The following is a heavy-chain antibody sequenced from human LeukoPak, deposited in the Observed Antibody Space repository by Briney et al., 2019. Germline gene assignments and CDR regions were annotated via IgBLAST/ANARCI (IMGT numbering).Heavy chain of an antibody. D-gene: IGHD3-22*01. CDR1: GFTVSSNY. CDR2: IYSGGST. Sequence: GGSLRLSCAASGFTVSSNYMSWVHQAPGKGLEWVSVIYSGGSTYYADSVKGRFTISRHNSKNTLYLQMNSLRAEDTAVYYCARHSDNYDSSGYYFDYWGQGTLVTVSS. V-gene: IGHV3-53*04. J-gene: IGHJ4*02. CDR3: ARHSDNYDSSGYYFDY.